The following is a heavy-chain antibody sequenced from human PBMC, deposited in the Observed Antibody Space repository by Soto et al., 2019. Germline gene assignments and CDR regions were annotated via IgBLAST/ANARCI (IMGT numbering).Heavy chain of an antibody. Sequence: QVKLVESRGGMVQPGRSLRLSCAASGFTFSSYGMHWVRQAPGKGLEWVAVISYDGSNKYYADSVKGRFTISRDNSKNTLYLQMNSLRAEDTAVYYCAKVLLSGWYGGANFDYWGQGTLVTVSS. J-gene: IGHJ4*02. CDR1: GFTFSSYG. CDR3: AKVLLSGWYGGANFDY. D-gene: IGHD6-19*01. V-gene: IGHV3-30*18. CDR2: ISYDGSNK.